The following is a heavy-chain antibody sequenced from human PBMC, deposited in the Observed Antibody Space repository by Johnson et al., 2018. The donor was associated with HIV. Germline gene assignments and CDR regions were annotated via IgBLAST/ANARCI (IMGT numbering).Heavy chain of an antibody. Sequence: VQLVESGGGVVQPGRSLRLSCAASGFTFSSYAMHWVRQAPGKGLEWVAVISYDGSNKYYADSVKGRFTISRDNSKNTLYLQMNSLRAEDKAVYYCAREKQNYYDSSGYAFDIWGQGTMVTVSS. CDR3: AREKQNYYDSSGYAFDI. CDR1: GFTFSSYA. J-gene: IGHJ3*02. CDR2: ISYDGSNK. V-gene: IGHV3-30-3*01. D-gene: IGHD3-22*01.